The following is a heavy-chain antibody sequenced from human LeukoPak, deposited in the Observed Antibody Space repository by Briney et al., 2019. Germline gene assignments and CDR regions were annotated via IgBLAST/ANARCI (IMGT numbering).Heavy chain of an antibody. V-gene: IGHV4-59*08. Sequence: SETLSLTCTVSGGSISSYYWSWIRQPPGKGLEWIGYIYYSGSTNYNPSPKSRVTISVDTSKNQFSLRLSSVTAADTAVYYCARCPPPGWFDPWGQGTLVTVSS. CDR1: GGSISSYY. J-gene: IGHJ5*02. CDR2: IYYSGST. CDR3: ARCPPPGWFDP. D-gene: IGHD5/OR15-5a*01.